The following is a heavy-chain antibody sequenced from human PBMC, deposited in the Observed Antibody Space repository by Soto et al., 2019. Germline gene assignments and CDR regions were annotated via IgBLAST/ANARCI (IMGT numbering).Heavy chain of an antibody. Sequence: QVQLVQSGAEVKKPGASVKVSCKASGYTFTSYGIIWVRQAPGQGLEGMGWIRAYNGNTNYAQKLQGRVTMTTDTSTSTAYMELRSLRSDDTAVDYCARVKSSGWYGWFDPWGQGTLVTVSS. CDR1: GYTFTSYG. J-gene: IGHJ5*02. CDR3: ARVKSSGWYGWFDP. D-gene: IGHD6-19*01. CDR2: IRAYNGNT. V-gene: IGHV1-18*04.